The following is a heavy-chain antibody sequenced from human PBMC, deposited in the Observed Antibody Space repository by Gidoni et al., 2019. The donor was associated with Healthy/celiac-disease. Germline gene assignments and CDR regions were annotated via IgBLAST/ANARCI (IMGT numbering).Heavy chain of an antibody. CDR3: AKRTVGATRGEFDY. CDR1: GFTFSSYA. J-gene: IGHJ4*02. D-gene: IGHD1-26*01. V-gene: IGHV3-23*01. CDR2: ISGSGGST. Sequence: EVQLLESGGGLIQPGGSLRLSCAAYGFTFSSYAMSWVRQAPGKGLEWVSAISGSGGSTYYADSVKGRFTISRDNSKNTLYLQMNSLRAEDTAVYYCAKRTVGATRGEFDYWGQGTLVTVSS.